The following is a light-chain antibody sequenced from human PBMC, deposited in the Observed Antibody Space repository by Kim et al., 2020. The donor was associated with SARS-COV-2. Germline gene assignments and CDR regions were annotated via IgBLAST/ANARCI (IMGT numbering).Light chain of an antibody. CDR3: QQYGSSPRT. J-gene: IGKJ1*01. CDR2: TAS. V-gene: IGKV3-20*01. Sequence: PGERATLSARASQRVRRNYLAWYQQKPRQAPRVLIYTASNRATGIPERFSGSGSGTDFTLSITRREHEDFAVYYCQQYGSSPRTFGQGTKVDIK. CDR1: QRVRRNY.